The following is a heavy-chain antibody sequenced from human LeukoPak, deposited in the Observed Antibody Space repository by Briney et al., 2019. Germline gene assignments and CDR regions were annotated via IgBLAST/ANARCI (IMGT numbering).Heavy chain of an antibody. D-gene: IGHD6-19*01. V-gene: IGHV4-39*01. CDR2: IYYSGST. CDR3: ARRIAVAGHWYFDL. CDR1: GGSISSSSYS. Sequence: SETLSLTCTVSGGSISSSSYSWAWIRQPPGKGLEWIGAIYYSGSTYYNPSLKSRVTISVDTSKNQFSLNLSSVTAADTAVYYCARRIAVAGHWYFDLWGRGTLVTVSS. J-gene: IGHJ2*01.